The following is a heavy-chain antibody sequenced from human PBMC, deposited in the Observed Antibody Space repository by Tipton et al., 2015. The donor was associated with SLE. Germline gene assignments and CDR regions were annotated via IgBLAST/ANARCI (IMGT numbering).Heavy chain of an antibody. V-gene: IGHV3-9*01. CDR3: AKASSGWYFDY. J-gene: IGHJ4*02. Sequence: SLRLSCAASGFTFDDYAMHWVRQAPGQGLEWVSGIRWNSGSIGYADSVKGRFTISRDNAKNSLYLQMNSLRAEDTALYYCAKASSGWYFDYWGQGTLVTVSS. CDR2: IRWNSGSI. D-gene: IGHD6-19*01. CDR1: GFTFDDYA.